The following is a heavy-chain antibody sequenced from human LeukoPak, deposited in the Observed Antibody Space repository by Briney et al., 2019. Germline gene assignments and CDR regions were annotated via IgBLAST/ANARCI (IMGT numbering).Heavy chain of an antibody. D-gene: IGHD6-19*01. CDR2: ISGSSGST. V-gene: IGHV3-23*01. Sequence: GGSLRLSCAAFGFTFSSYAMSWVRQAPGKGLEWVSAISGSSGSTYYADSVKGRFTISRDNSKNTLYLQMNSLRAEDTAVYYCAKGGSGWVIDYWGQGTLVTVSS. CDR1: GFTFSSYA. CDR3: AKGGSGWVIDY. J-gene: IGHJ4*02.